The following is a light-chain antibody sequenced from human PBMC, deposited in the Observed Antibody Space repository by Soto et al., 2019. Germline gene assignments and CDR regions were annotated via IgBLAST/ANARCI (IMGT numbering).Light chain of an antibody. Sequence: DIQMTQSPSSLSASVGDTVTITCRASQTISSYLNWYQQKPGKAPKLLIYAASSLESGLPSRFSGSGSGTDFTLTISSLQPEDFATYYCQQSYRTPWTFGQGTKVEVK. CDR1: QTISSY. CDR2: AAS. J-gene: IGKJ1*01. CDR3: QQSYRTPWT. V-gene: IGKV1-39*01.